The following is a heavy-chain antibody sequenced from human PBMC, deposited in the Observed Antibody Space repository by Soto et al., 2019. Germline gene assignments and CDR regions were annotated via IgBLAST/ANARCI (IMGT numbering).Heavy chain of an antibody. V-gene: IGHV1-69*13. J-gene: IGHJ6*02. CDR2: IIPIFGTA. CDR1: GGTFSGYA. D-gene: IGHD3-22*01. CDR3: ASALYYYDSSGYTGPADYYYYGMDV. Sequence: GASVKVSCKASGGTFSGYAISWVRQAPGQGLEWMGGIIPIFGTANYAQKFQGRVTITADESTSTAYMELSSLRSEDTAVYYCASALYYYDSSGYTGPADYYYYGMDVWGQGTTVTVSS.